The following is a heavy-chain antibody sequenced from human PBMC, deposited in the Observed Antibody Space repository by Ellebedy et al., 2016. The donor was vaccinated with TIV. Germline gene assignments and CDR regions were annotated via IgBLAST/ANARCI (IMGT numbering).Heavy chain of an antibody. V-gene: IGHV3-21*01. J-gene: IGHJ3*01. CDR1: GFTFSTYT. D-gene: IGHD1-1*01. CDR3: ARVTATSNAFDV. Sequence: GESLKISCAASGFTFSTYTMNWVRQAPGKGLEWVSTIGGSSTYIYYADSVKGRFIVSRDNAKSSLHLHMNSLRAEDTAVYYCARVTATSNAFDVWGQGTVVTVSS. CDR2: IGGSSTYI.